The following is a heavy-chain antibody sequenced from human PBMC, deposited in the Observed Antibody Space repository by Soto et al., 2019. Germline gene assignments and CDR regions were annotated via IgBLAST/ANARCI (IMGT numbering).Heavy chain of an antibody. J-gene: IGHJ6*02. V-gene: IGHV3-48*03. CDR2: ISSSGSTI. CDR1: GFTFSSYE. D-gene: IGHD6-13*01. Sequence: GSLRLSCAASGFTFSSYEMNWVRQAPGKGLEWVSYISSSGSTIYYADSVKGRFTISRDNAKNSLYLQMNSLRAEDTAVYYCARAAVAAAAYYYYYGMDVWGQGTTVTVSS. CDR3: ARAAVAAAAYYYYYGMDV.